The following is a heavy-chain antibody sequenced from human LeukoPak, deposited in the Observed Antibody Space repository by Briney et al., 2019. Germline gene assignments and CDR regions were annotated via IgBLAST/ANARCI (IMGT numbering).Heavy chain of an antibody. CDR2: IYYRGNT. CDR1: GGSISSSSYY. CDR3: ARSALAGNYYYYYYMDV. D-gene: IGHD6-19*01. Sequence: ASETLSLTCTVSGGSISSSSYYWGWIRQPPGKGLEWIGSIYYRGNTYYNPSLKSRVTISVDTSKNQFSLKLSSVTAADTAVYYCARSALAGNYYYYYYMDVWGKGTTVTVSS. V-gene: IGHV4-39*07. J-gene: IGHJ6*03.